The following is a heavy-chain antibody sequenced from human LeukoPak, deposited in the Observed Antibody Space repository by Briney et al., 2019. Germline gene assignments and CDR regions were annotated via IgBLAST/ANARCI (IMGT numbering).Heavy chain of an antibody. CDR2: ISRRSRHV. J-gene: IGHJ1*01. D-gene: IGHD4/OR15-4a*01. V-gene: IGHV3-21*01. Sequence: GGSLILSFTASGFTFSDYSMNWVRQAPGKGLEWVSSISRRSRHVYYAGSVKGRFTISRDNAKNSLYLQMNSLRAEDMAVYFCVRDLMGSGATTAYLHHWGQGTLVTVSS. CDR3: VRDLMGSGATTAYLHH. CDR1: GFTFSDYS.